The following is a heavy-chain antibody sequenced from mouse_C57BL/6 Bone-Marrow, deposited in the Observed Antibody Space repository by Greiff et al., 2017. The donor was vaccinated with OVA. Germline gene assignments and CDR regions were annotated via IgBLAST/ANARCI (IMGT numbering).Heavy chain of an antibody. Sequence: QVQLQQSGAELVKPGASVKMSCKASGYTFTTYPIEWMQQNHGKSLEWIGNFNPYNDDTKYNEKFKGKATLTVEKSSSTVYLELSRLTSDDAAVYYCARGYYGSSPFADWGQGTLVTVSA. J-gene: IGHJ3*01. V-gene: IGHV1-47*01. CDR3: ARGYYGSSPFAD. D-gene: IGHD1-1*01. CDR1: GYTFTTYP. CDR2: FNPYNDDT.